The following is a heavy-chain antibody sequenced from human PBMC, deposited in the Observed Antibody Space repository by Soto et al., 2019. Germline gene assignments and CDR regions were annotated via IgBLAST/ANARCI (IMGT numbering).Heavy chain of an antibody. J-gene: IGHJ6*02. Sequence: PGGSLRLSCVGSGFTFSTYSINWVPQAPGKGLEWVSSISSRSDIYYADSVKGRFTISRDNAKNSVSLQMNSLRAEDTAVYYCAREYTAWPLAYGLDVWGQGTTVTVSS. CDR1: GFTFSTYS. D-gene: IGHD2-2*02. CDR2: ISSRSDI. CDR3: AREYTAWPLAYGLDV. V-gene: IGHV3-21*01.